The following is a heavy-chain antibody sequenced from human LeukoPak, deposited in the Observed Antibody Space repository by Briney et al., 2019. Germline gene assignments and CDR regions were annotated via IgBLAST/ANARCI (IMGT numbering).Heavy chain of an antibody. J-gene: IGHJ6*02. V-gene: IGHV4-31*03. CDR3: ARDGPMVRGPMNRRGYYYYGMDV. CDR1: GGSISSGGYY. Sequence: SETLSLTCTVSGGSISSGGYYWSWIRQHPGKGLEWIGYIYYSGSTYYNPSLKSRVTISVDTSKNQFSLKLSSVTAADTAVYYCARDGPMVRGPMNRRGYYYYGMDVWGQGTTATVSS. D-gene: IGHD3-10*01. CDR2: IYYSGST.